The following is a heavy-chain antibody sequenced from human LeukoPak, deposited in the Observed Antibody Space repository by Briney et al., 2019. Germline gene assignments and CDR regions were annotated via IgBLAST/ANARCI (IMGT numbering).Heavy chain of an antibody. CDR1: GGSFSGYY. CDR2: INHSGST. D-gene: IGHD3-22*01. J-gene: IGHJ3*02. CDR3: ARRGYYDSSGYYVAFDI. Sequence: SETLSLTCAVYGGSFSGYYWSWIRQPPGKGLEWIGEINHSGSTNYNPSLKSRVTISVATSKNQFSLKLSSVTAADTAVYYCARRGYYDSSGYYVAFDIWGQGTMVTVSS. V-gene: IGHV4-34*01.